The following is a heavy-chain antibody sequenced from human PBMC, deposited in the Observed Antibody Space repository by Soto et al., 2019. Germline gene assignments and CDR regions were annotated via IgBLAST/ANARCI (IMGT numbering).Heavy chain of an antibody. CDR2: IYYSGST. CDR3: ARATCTNGVCYFIY. Sequence: SETLSVTCTVSGCSISSGGYYWSWIRQHPGKGLEWIGYIYYSGSTYYNPSLKSRVTISVDTSKNQFSLKLSSVTAADTAVYYCARATCTNGVCYFIYWGQGTLVTVS. D-gene: IGHD2-8*01. CDR1: GCSISSGGYY. J-gene: IGHJ4*02. V-gene: IGHV4-31*03.